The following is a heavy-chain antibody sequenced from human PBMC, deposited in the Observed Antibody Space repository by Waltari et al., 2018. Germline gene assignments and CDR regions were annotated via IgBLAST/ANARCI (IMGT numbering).Heavy chain of an antibody. Sequence: QLQLQESGPGLVKPSEHLSLTCSVSGASVTSGSYYWGWIRQPPRQGLEWIGSMYYRGSSYSNPSLKSRVTISVDTSKNQFSLKLSSVAAADTAVYYCARAFGSGSYAWFDSWGQGTLVTVSS. CDR2: MYYRGSS. CDR1: GASVTSGSYY. D-gene: IGHD3-10*01. CDR3: ARAFGSGSYAWFDS. J-gene: IGHJ5*01. V-gene: IGHV4-39*01.